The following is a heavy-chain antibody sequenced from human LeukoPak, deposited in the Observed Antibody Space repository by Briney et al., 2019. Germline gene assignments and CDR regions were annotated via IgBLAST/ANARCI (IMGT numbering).Heavy chain of an antibody. Sequence: GASVKVSCKASGGTFSSYAISWVRQAPGQGLEWMGRIIPILGIANYAQKFQGRVTITADKSTSTAYMELSSLRSEDTAVYYSVRIKNGSGGPGPFDYWGQGTLVTVSS. CDR1: GGTFSSYA. J-gene: IGHJ4*02. CDR2: IIPILGIA. D-gene: IGHD3-10*01. V-gene: IGHV1-69*04. CDR3: VRIKNGSGGPGPFDY.